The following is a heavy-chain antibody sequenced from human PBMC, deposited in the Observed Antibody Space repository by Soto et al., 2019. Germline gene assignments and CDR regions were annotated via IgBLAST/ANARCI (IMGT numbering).Heavy chain of an antibody. V-gene: IGHV4-39*07. D-gene: IGHD7-27*01. CDR2: IYYSGST. CDR3: ASSNWGFGGAFDI. CDR1: GGSISSSSYY. Sequence: SETLSLTCTVSGGSISSSSYYWGWIRQPPGKGLEWIGSIYYSGSTYYNPSLKSRVTISVDTSKNQFSLKLGSVTAADTAVYYCASSNWGFGGAFDIWGQGTMVTVSS. J-gene: IGHJ3*02.